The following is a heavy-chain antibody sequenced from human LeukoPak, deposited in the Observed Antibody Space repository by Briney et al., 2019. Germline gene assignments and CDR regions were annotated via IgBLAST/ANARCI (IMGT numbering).Heavy chain of an antibody. CDR2: INHSGST. J-gene: IGHJ4*02. V-gene: IGHV4-34*01. CDR1: GGSFSGNY. Sequence: PSETLSLTCAVYGGSFSGNYWSWIRQPPGKGLEWIGEINHSGSTNYNPSLKSRVTISVDTSKNQFSLKLGSVTAADTAVYYCARVAASGYLDYWGQGTLVTVSS. D-gene: IGHD2-15*01. CDR3: ARVAASGYLDY.